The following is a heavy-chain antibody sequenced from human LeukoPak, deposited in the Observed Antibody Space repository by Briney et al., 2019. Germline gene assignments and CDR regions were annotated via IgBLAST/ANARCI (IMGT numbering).Heavy chain of an antibody. V-gene: IGHV4-61*02. CDR3: ARDGDSGDYAY. CDR2: IYTGGST. D-gene: IGHD4-17*01. CDR1: GGSISSGSYY. J-gene: IGHJ4*02. Sequence: SETLSLTCTVSGGSISSGSYYWCWIRQPAGKGLEWIGRIYTGGSTNYNPSLKSRVTISADTSKNQFSLKLTSVTAADTAVYYCARDGDSGDYAYWGQGTLVTVSS.